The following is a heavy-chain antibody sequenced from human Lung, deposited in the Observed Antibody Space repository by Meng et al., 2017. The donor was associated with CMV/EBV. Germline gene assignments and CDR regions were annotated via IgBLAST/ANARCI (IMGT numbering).Heavy chain of an antibody. D-gene: IGHD5-18*01. CDR3: ARDNSYGDEYYFDY. J-gene: IGHJ4*02. CDR2: ISSSSSYI. CDR1: GFTFDDYT. V-gene: IGHV3-21*01. Sequence: GGSLRLXCAASGFTFDDYTMHWVRQAPGKGLEWVSSISSSSSYIYYADSVKGRFTISRDNAKNSLYLQMNSLRAEDTAVYYCARDNSYGDEYYFDYWGQGTLVTVSS.